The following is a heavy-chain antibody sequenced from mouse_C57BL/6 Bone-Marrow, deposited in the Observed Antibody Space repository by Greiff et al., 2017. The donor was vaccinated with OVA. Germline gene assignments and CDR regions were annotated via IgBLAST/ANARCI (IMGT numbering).Heavy chain of an antibody. CDR3: ARWPYYFDY. CDR2: INPNNGGT. J-gene: IGHJ2*01. Sequence: VQLQQSGPELVKPGASVKISCKASGYTFTDYYMNWVQQSHGKSLEWIGDINPNNGGTSYNQKFKGKATLTVDKSSSTAYMELRSLTSEDSAVYYCARWPYYFDYWGQGTTLTVSS. CDR1: GYTFTDYY. V-gene: IGHV1-26*01.